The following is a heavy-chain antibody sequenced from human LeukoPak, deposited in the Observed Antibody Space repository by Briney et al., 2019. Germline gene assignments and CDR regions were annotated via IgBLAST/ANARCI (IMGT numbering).Heavy chain of an antibody. Sequence: SETLSLTCAVYGGSFSGYYWSWIRQPPGKGLEWIGEINHSGSTNYNPSLKSRVTISVDTSKNQFSLKLSSVTAADTAVYYCARVVLWIVMDVWGKGTTVTVSS. D-gene: IGHD3-10*01. CDR1: GGSFSGYY. J-gene: IGHJ6*03. CDR2: INHSGST. V-gene: IGHV4-34*01. CDR3: ARVVLWIVMDV.